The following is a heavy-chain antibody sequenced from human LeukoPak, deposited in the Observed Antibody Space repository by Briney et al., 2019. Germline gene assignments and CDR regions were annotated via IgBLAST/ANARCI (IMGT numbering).Heavy chain of an antibody. CDR1: GFTFSSNA. D-gene: IGHD3-22*01. Sequence: PGGSLRLSCAASGFTFSSNATSWVRQAPGKGLELVSDMSGSGGSTYYADSVKGRFTISRDNSKNTLYLQMDSLRAEDTAIYYCAKRPTSGYFVFDYWGQGTLVTVSS. CDR2: MSGSGGST. J-gene: IGHJ4*02. V-gene: IGHV3-23*01. CDR3: AKRPTSGYFVFDY.